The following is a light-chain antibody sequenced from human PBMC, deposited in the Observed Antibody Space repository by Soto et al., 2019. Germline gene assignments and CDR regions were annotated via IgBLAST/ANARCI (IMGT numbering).Light chain of an antibody. CDR3: SSYTSSNTFV. V-gene: IGLV2-14*01. J-gene: IGLJ1*01. CDR1: SSDVGGYNF. Sequence: QSVLTQPASVSGSPGQSITISCTGTSSDVGGYNFVSWYQQYPGKAPKFMIYDVTNRPSGVSNRFSGSKSGNTASLTISGLQAEDEADYYCSSYTSSNTFVFGTGTKLTVL. CDR2: DVT.